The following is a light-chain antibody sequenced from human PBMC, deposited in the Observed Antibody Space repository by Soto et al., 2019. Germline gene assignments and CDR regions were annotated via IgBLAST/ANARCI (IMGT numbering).Light chain of an antibody. V-gene: IGKV1-5*03. J-gene: IGKJ2*01. CDR3: QQYNRYPYT. CDR1: QSISSW. CDR2: KAS. Sequence: DIQMTQSPSTLSASVGDRVTITCRASQSISSWLAWYQQKPGKAPKLLIYKASSLESGVPSRFSGSGSGTEFTLTISSLQPDDLANYYCQQYNRYPYTFGQGTKLEIK.